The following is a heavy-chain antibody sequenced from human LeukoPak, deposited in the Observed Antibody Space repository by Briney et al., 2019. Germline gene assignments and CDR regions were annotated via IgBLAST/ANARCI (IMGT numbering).Heavy chain of an antibody. D-gene: IGHD3-10*01. CDR2: IYYSGST. V-gene: IGHV4-30-4*08. CDR3: ARRSYYGSGRADAFDI. Sequence: SQTLSLTCTVSGGSISSGDYYWSWIRQPPGKGLEWIGYIYYSGSTYYNPSLKSRVTISVDKSKNQFSLKLSSVTAADTAVYYCARRSYYGSGRADAFDIWGQGTMVTVSS. J-gene: IGHJ3*02. CDR1: GGSISSGDYY.